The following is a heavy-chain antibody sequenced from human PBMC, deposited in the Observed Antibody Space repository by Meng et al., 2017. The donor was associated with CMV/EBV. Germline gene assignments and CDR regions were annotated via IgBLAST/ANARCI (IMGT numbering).Heavy chain of an antibody. V-gene: IGHV4-39*07. J-gene: IGHJ3*02. CDR1: GGSISSSSYY. CDR3: ARDYVPAASTDAFDI. CDR2: IYYSGST. D-gene: IGHD2-2*01. Sequence: SETLSLTCTVSGGSISSSSYYWGWIRQPPGKGPEWIGSIYYSGSTYYNPSLKSRVTISVDTSKNQFSLKLSSVTAADTAVYYCARDYVPAASTDAFDIWGQGTMVTVSS.